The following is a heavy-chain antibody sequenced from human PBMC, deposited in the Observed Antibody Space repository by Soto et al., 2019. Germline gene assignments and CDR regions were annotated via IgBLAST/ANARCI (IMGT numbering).Heavy chain of an antibody. CDR3: ARVVVVIPPGYYYAMDV. CDR1: GFTFSSFH. D-gene: IGHD3-22*01. V-gene: IGHV3-48*02. CDR2: ITSSSDTI. J-gene: IGHJ6*02. Sequence: GGSLRLSCAASGFTFSSFHMNWVRQGPGRGLEWVAYITSSSDTIYYSDSVKGRFTISRDNGKNSLFLQMNSLRDEDTAVYYCARVVVVIPPGYYYAMDVWGQGTTVTVSS.